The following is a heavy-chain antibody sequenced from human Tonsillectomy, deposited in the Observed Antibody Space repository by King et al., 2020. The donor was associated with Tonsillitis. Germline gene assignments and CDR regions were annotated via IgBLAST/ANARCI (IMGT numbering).Heavy chain of an antibody. CDR2: ISGSGGST. V-gene: IGHV3-23*04. D-gene: IGHD3-22*01. Sequence: VQLVESGGGLVQPGGSLRLSCAGSGFTFSSYAMNWVRQAPGKGLELVSCISGSGGSTHYADSVKGRFTISRDNSKNTLYLEMNSLRAEDTAVYYCAKPFDSSGYYYYYYMDVWGKGTTVTVSS. J-gene: IGHJ6*03. CDR1: GFTFSSYA. CDR3: AKPFDSSGYYYYYYMDV.